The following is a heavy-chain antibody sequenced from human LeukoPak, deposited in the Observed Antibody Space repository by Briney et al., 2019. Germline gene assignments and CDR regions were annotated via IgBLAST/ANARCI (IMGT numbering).Heavy chain of an antibody. CDR3: ARDHDSSGYYYVFDY. CDR1: GFTFSSYA. CDR2: ISSSSSYI. Sequence: PGGSLRLSCAASGFTFSSYAMSWVRQAPGKGLEWVSSISSSSSYIYYADSVKGRFTISRDNAKNSLYLQMNSLRAEDTAVYYCARDHDSSGYYYVFDYWGQGTLVTVSS. D-gene: IGHD3-22*01. V-gene: IGHV3-21*01. J-gene: IGHJ4*02.